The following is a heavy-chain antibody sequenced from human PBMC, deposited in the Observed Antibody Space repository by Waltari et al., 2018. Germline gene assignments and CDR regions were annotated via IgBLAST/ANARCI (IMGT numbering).Heavy chain of an antibody. CDR1: GGSLSSSSYY. D-gene: IGHD6-19*01. Sequence: LQLQESGPGLVKPSETLSLTCNVAGGSLSSSSYYWGWHRQPPGKGLEWIGRTYTSGSTNYIPSLKRRVTISVDTSKNQFSLKLSSVTAADTAVYYCARRGYSSGWPIDYWGQGTLVTVSS. CDR3: ARRGYSSGWPIDY. CDR2: TYTSGST. J-gene: IGHJ4*02. V-gene: IGHV4-39*07.